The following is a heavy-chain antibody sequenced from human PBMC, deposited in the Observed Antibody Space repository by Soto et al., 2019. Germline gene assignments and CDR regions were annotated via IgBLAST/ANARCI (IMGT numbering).Heavy chain of an antibody. D-gene: IGHD3-22*01. Sequence: QVQLVQSGAEVKKPGSSVKVSCKASGGTFRTYAISWVRQAPGQGLEWMGGIIPIFGTTNYAQKFQGRVTITADESTSTAYMELSSLRSEDTAVYYCARKSKSEYYYDSSDFNDAFDIWGQGTMVTVSS. CDR1: GGTFRTYA. CDR3: ARKSKSEYYYDSSDFNDAFDI. CDR2: IIPIFGTT. V-gene: IGHV1-69*01. J-gene: IGHJ3*02.